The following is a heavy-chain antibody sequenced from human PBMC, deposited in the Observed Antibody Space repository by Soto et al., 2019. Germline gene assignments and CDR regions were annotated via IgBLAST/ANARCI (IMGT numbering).Heavy chain of an antibody. CDR2: IYYSGST. CDR1: GGSISSYY. J-gene: IGHJ4*02. CDR3: ARVPAHYGSGSPVDY. V-gene: IGHV4-59*12. D-gene: IGHD3-10*01. Sequence: SETLSLSCTVSGGSISSYYWSWIRQPPGRGLEWIGYIYYSGSTNYNPSLKSRVTISVDTSKNQFSLKLSSVTAADTAVYYCARVPAHYGSGSPVDYWGQGTLVTVSS.